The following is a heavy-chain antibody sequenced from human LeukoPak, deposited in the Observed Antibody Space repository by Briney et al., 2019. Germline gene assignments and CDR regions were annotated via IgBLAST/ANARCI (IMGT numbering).Heavy chain of an antibody. Sequence: PGRSLRLSCAASGFTFDDYAMHWVRQAPGKGLVWVSRINTDGSSTSYADSVKGRFTISRDNAKNTLYLQMNSLRAEDTAVYYCARVRVAATLEDYWGQGTLVTVSS. J-gene: IGHJ4*02. CDR2: INTDGSST. CDR3: ARVRVAATLEDY. D-gene: IGHD1-26*01. V-gene: IGHV3-74*01. CDR1: GFTFDDYA.